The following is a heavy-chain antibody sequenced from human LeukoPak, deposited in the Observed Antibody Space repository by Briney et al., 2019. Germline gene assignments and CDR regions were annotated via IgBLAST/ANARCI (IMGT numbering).Heavy chain of an antibody. D-gene: IGHD3-3*01. J-gene: IGHJ4*02. CDR3: AREGSGYYFDY. V-gene: IGHV4-4*07. CDR1: GGSISSYY. CDR2: IYSSGST. Sequence: PSETLSLTCTVSGGSISSYYWSWIRQPAGKGLEWIGRIYSSGSTNFNPSLKSRVTVSVDTSKSQFSLKLTSVTAADTAVYYCAREGSGYYFDYWGQGTLVTVSS.